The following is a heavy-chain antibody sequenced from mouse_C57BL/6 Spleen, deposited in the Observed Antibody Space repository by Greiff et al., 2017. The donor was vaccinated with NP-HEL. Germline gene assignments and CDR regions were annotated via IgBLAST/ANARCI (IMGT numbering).Heavy chain of an antibody. CDR2: IHPNSGST. D-gene: IGHD2-4*01. CDR3: ARSNYDYDVRYFDV. CDR1: GYTFTSYW. J-gene: IGHJ1*03. Sequence: VQLQQSGAELVKPGASVKLSCKASGYTFTSYWMHWVKQRPGQGLEWIGMIHPNSGSTNYNEKFKSKATLTVDKSSSTAYMQLSCLTSEDSAVYYCARSNYDYDVRYFDVWGTGTTVTVSS. V-gene: IGHV1-64*01.